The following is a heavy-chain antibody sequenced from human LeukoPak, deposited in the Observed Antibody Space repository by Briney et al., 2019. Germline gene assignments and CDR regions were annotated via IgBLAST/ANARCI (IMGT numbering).Heavy chain of an antibody. CDR3: ARGFEWEYHYFDY. D-gene: IGHD3-9*01. Sequence: GGSLRLSCAASGFTFSSYAMSWVRQSPGEGLEWVSVIYTAGTTYYLDSVKGRFTMSRDDSKNTLFLQMNSLRAEDTAVYYCARGFEWEYHYFDYWGQGALVTVSS. CDR1: GFTFSSYA. V-gene: IGHV3-66*01. CDR2: IYTAGTT. J-gene: IGHJ4*02.